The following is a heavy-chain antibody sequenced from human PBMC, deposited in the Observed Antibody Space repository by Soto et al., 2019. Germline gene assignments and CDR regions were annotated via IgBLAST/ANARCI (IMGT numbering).Heavy chain of an antibody. CDR3: GKDYGSSSGIMSMDV. D-gene: IGHD6-6*01. Sequence: SVKVSCKASGGTFSSYAISWVRQAPGQGLEWMGGIIPIFGTANYAQKFQGRVTITADESTSTAYMELSSLRSEDTAVYYCGKDYGSSSGIMSMDVWGQGTTVTVSS. CDR2: IIPIFGTA. J-gene: IGHJ6*02. CDR1: GGTFSSYA. V-gene: IGHV1-69*13.